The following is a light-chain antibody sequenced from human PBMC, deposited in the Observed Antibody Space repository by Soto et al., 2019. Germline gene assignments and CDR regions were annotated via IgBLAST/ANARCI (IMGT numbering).Light chain of an antibody. CDR1: SSNIGRNT. J-gene: IGLJ2*01. Sequence: QSVLIQPPSASGTPGQRVTISCSGSSSNIGRNTVNWYQHLPGTAPKLLLYSDDQRPSGVPDRFSGSRSGTSASLAISGLQSEDEADYYCEAGDDSLNGPVFGGGTKLTVL. CDR3: EAGDDSLNGPV. V-gene: IGLV1-44*01. CDR2: SDD.